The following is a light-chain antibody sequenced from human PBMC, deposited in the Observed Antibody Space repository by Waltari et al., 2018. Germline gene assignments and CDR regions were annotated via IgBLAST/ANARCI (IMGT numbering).Light chain of an antibody. J-gene: IGKJ4*01. Sequence: EIVLTQSPATLSFYPGERATLSCRASQSVGVYLAWYQQKPGQAPRLILYDASNRATGIPCRFSGSGSGTEFTLTISSLEPEDVAVYYCQQSKSWPLTFGGGTKVEIK. CDR3: QQSKSWPLT. CDR2: DAS. CDR1: QSVGVY. V-gene: IGKV3-11*01.